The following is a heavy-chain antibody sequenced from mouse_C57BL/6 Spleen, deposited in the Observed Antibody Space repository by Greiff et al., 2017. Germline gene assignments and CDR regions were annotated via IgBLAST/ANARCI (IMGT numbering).Heavy chain of an antibody. J-gene: IGHJ1*03. D-gene: IGHD1-1*01. V-gene: IGHV1-15*01. CDR3: TRSCYGSPNWYFDV. Sequence: QVQLQQSGAELVRPGASVTLSCKASGYTFTDYEMHWVKQTPVHGLEWIGAIDPETGGTAYNQKFKGKAILTADKSSSTAYMELRSLTSEDSAVYYCTRSCYGSPNWYFDVWGTGTTVTVSS. CDR2: IDPETGGT. CDR1: GYTFTDYE.